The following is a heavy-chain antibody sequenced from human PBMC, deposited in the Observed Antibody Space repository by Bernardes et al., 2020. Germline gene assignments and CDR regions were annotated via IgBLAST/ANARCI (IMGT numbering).Heavy chain of an antibody. Sequence: SRVTISVDTSKNQFSLKLSSVTAADTAVYYCARLTMIRGVLNSFDYWGQGTLVTVST. CDR3: ARLTMIRGVLNSFDY. V-gene: IGHV4-39*01. D-gene: IGHD3-10*01. J-gene: IGHJ4*02.